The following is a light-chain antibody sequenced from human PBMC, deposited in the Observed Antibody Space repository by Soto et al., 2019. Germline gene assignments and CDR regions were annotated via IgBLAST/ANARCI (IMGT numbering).Light chain of an antibody. CDR1: SSDVGGYNY. V-gene: IGLV2-14*01. J-gene: IGLJ1*01. CDR2: DVT. CDR3: CSYTTSNTRQIV. Sequence: ALTQPASVSGSPGQSITISCTGTSSDVGGYNYVSWYQQQPGKAPKFMIYDVTNRPSGVSNRFSGSKSGNTASLTISGLQSEDEADYYCCSYTTSNTRQIVFGTGTKLTVL.